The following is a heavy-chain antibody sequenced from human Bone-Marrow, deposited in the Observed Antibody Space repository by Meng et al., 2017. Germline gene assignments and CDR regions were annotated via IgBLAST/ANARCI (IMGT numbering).Heavy chain of an antibody. J-gene: IGHJ4*02. CDR3: ARSSVSVWVADY. CDR1: GYNFPDYW. Sequence: ASVKVSCKPSGYNFPDYWLHWVRRAPGQGLEWMGRIDPKSGDTHYAQRFQGRVTMTGDTSISTAYMELSGLRSDDTAMYYCARSSVSVWVADYWGQGTLVTVSS. CDR2: IDPKSGDT. D-gene: IGHD4-11*01. V-gene: IGHV1-2*06.